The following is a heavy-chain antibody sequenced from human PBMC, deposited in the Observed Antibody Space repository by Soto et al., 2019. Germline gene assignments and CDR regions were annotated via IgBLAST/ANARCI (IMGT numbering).Heavy chain of an antibody. V-gene: IGHV3-23*01. D-gene: IGHD4-17*01. CDR1: GFTFSSYA. J-gene: IGHJ1*01. CDR2: ISGSGGST. Sequence: EVQLLESGGGLVQPGGSLSLSCAASGFTFSSYAMRWVRQAPGKGLEWVSAISGSGGSTYYADSVKGRFTISSDNSKDTRYLPRNGLRAEDTAVYYCAKAGDTVTTGEYFQLWGQGTPGTVSS. CDR3: AKAGDTVTTGEYFQL.